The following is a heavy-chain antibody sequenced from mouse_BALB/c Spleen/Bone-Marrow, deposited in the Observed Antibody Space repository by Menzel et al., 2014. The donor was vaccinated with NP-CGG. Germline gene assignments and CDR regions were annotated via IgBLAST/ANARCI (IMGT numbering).Heavy chain of an antibody. CDR1: GDSITNAY. CDR2: ISYSGNT. Sequence: DVQLQESGHSLVKPSQTLSLTCSVTGDSITNAYRNRIRKFPGNKIYYMGYISYSGNTYYNPSLKRRISLTRYTSKNLYYLQLNSVTTESPATYFCARGTGCYFVYWSRGTTLTVSS. D-gene: IGHD3-3*01. CDR3: ARGTGCYFVY. V-gene: IGHV3-8*02. J-gene: IGHJ2*01.